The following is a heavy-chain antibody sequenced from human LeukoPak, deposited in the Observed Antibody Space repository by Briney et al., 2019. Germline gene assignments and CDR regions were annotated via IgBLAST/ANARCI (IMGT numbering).Heavy chain of an antibody. Sequence: PGRSLRLSCAASGFTFSSYAMHWVRQAPGKGLEWVAVISYDGSNKYYADSVKGRFTISRDNSKNTLYLQMNSLRAEDTAVYYCARGPYFYCGGDCFRDYWGQGTLVTVSS. D-gene: IGHD2-21*02. CDR2: ISYDGSNK. J-gene: IGHJ4*02. V-gene: IGHV3-30-3*01. CDR3: ARGPYFYCGGDCFRDY. CDR1: GFTFSSYA.